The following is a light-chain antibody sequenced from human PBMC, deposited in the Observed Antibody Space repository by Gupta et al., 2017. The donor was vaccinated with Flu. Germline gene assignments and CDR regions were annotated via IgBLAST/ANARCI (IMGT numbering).Light chain of an antibody. CDR3: STYAASRSRV. J-gene: IGLJ3*02. Sequence: QSALTQPASVSGSPGQSITISCSGTSSDVGGYNYVSWYLHNPGKAPKLIIYEVTNRPSGVSNRFSGSKSGNTATLTITGLQAEDEADYYCSTYAASRSRVFGGGTRLTVL. CDR2: EVT. V-gene: IGLV2-14*01. CDR1: SSDVGGYNY.